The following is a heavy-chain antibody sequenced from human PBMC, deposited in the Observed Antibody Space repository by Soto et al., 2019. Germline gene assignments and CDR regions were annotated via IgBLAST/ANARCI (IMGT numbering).Heavy chain of an antibody. J-gene: IGHJ4*02. D-gene: IGHD1-1*01. Sequence: GESLKISCKGSGYSFTSYRISWVRQMPGKGLEWMGKIDPTDSYSNYSPSFQGHVTISADKSITTAYLQWSSLKASDTAMYYCARQGTTGLIDYWGQGTLVTVSS. V-gene: IGHV5-10-1*01. CDR1: GYSFTSYR. CDR3: ARQGTTGLIDY. CDR2: IDPTDSYS.